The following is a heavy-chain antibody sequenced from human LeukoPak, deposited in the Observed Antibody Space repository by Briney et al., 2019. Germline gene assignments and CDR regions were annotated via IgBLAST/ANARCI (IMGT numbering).Heavy chain of an antibody. Sequence: GGSLRLSCAASGFTFSSYGMSWVRQAPGKGLEWVSGISGSGGSTHYADSVKGRFTISRDNSKNTLYLQMNSLRAEDTAVYYCAKGRGVGFDYWGQGTLVTVSS. CDR3: AKGRGVGFDY. CDR1: GFTFSSYG. D-gene: IGHD3-10*01. CDR2: ISGSGGST. J-gene: IGHJ4*02. V-gene: IGHV3-23*01.